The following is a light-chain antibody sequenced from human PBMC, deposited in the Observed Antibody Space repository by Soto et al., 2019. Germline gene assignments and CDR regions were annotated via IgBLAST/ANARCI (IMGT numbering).Light chain of an antibody. J-gene: IGLJ3*02. V-gene: IGLV1-40*01. CDR3: QSYDSSLSGWV. CDR1: SSNIGSGYD. Sequence: QSVLTQPHSVSGAPGQRVTISCTGSSSNIGSGYDVHWYQQLPGTAPKLLIYGNSHRPSGVPDRFSGSKSGTSASLAITGLQAEDEADYYCQSYDSSLSGWVFGGGTKLTVL. CDR2: GNS.